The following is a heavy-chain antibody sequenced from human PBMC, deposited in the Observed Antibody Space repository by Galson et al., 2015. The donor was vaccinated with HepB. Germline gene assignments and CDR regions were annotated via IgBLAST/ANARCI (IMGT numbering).Heavy chain of an antibody. V-gene: IGHV3-23*01. D-gene: IGHD2-2*01. J-gene: IGHJ6*02. CDR1: TFIFSTYS. Sequence: LRLSCAASTFIFSTYSMNWVRQAPGKGLEWVSDISGSGRNTYYADSVRGRFTISRDNSRNTLYLQMNSLRAEDTAVYFCAKFRGVVPATADYHYYGMDVWGQGTTVTVSS. CDR3: AKFRGVVPATADYHYYGMDV. CDR2: ISGSGRNT.